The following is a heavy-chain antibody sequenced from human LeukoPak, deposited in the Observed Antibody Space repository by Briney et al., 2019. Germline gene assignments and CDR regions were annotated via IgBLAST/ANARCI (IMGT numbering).Heavy chain of an antibody. D-gene: IGHD3-10*01. V-gene: IGHV4-30-4*01. CDR3: ARAPVLLWFREFVYYFDY. CDR1: GGSISSGDYY. CDR2: IYYSGST. J-gene: IGHJ4*02. Sequence: PSQTLSLTCTVSGGSISSGDYYWSWIRQPPGKGLEWIGYIYYSGSTYYNPSLKSRVTISVDTSKNQFSLKLSSVTAADTAVYYCARAPVLLWFREFVYYFDYWGQGTLVTVSS.